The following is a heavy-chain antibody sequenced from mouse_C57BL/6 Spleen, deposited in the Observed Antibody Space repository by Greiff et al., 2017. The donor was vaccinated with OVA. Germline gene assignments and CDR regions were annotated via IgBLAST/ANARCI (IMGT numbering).Heavy chain of an antibody. CDR3: ARRRESSRYYYAMEY. D-gene: IGHD1-1*01. Sequence: QVQLQQPGAELVMPGASVKLSCKASGYTFTSYWMHWVKQRPGQGLEWIGEIDPSDSYTNYNQKFKGKSTLTVDKSSSTAYMQLSSLTSEDSAVYYCARRRESSRYYYAMEYWGTGTSVTVSS. CDR1: GYTFTSYW. J-gene: IGHJ4*01. CDR2: IDPSDSYT. V-gene: IGHV1-69*01.